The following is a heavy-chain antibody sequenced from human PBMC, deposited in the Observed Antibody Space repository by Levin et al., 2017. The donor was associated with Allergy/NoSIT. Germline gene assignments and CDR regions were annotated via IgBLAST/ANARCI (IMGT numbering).Heavy chain of an antibody. CDR1: GFTFRNYG. CDR2: IAYDRSKT. J-gene: IGHJ4*02. Sequence: AGGSLRLSCVVSGFTFRNYGMHWVRQAPGKGLQWVANIAYDRSKTYYADSVKGRFTISRDNSKNTLYLQMNSLRGEDTAVYYCAKDFHDYGGNSPYDFWGQGTLVIVSP. CDR3: AKDFHDYGGNSPYDF. D-gene: IGHD4-23*01. V-gene: IGHV3-30*18.